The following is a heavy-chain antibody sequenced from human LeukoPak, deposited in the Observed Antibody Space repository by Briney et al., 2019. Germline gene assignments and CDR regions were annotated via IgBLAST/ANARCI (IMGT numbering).Heavy chain of an antibody. J-gene: IGHJ4*02. CDR2: ISPTGSTT. V-gene: IGHV3-74*01. CDR3: ARGPNSNWSGLDF. CDR1: GFSFSGHW. D-gene: IGHD6-6*01. Sequence: RGSLRLSCTASGFSFSGHWMHWARQLPGKGLVWVSRISPTGSTTSYADSVKGRFTVSRDNAKNTLYLQVNNLRAEDTAVYYCARGPNSNWSGLDFWGQGTLLTVSS.